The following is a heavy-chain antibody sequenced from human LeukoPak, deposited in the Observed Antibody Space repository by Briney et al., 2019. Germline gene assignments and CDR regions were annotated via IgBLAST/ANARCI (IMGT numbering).Heavy chain of an antibody. CDR2: ISSSSSYI. CDR3: AKDGYSSSWYWALEYFQH. CDR1: GFTFSSYS. V-gene: IGHV3-21*04. D-gene: IGHD6-13*01. Sequence: GGSLRLSCAASGFTFSSYSMNWVRQAPGKGLEWVSSISSSSSYIYYADSVKGRFTISRDNSKNTLYLQMNSLRAEDTAVYYCAKDGYSSSWYWALEYFQHWGQGTLVTVSS. J-gene: IGHJ1*01.